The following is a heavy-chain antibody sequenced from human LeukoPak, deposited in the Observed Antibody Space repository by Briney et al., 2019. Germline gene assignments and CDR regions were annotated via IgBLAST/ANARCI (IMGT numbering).Heavy chain of an antibody. CDR2: IYYSGSA. CDR1: GDSFTTYY. J-gene: IGHJ6*02. CDR3: ARDGSNWSNDYYHGVDV. V-gene: IGHV4-59*01. D-gene: IGHD4-11*01. Sequence: SETLSLTCTVSGDSFTTYYWSWIRQPPGKGLEWLGYIYYSGSATYNPSLKSRVTISVDTSKNQFSLKLSSVTAADTAVYYCARDGSNWSNDYYHGVDVWGQGTTVTASS.